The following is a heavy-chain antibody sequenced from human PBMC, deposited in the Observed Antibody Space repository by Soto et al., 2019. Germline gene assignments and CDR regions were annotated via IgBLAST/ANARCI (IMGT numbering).Heavy chain of an antibody. D-gene: IGHD5-12*01. CDR3: ARGGGDGYNWGHAY. CDR2: INSDGSTT. J-gene: IGHJ4*02. V-gene: IGHV3-74*01. CDR1: GFTFSSFW. Sequence: GGSLRLSCAASGFTFSSFWMHWVRQAPGKGLMWVSRINSDGSTTTYADSVKGRFTISRDNAKNTLYLEMNSLRAEDTAVYYCARGGGDGYNWGHAYWGQGA.